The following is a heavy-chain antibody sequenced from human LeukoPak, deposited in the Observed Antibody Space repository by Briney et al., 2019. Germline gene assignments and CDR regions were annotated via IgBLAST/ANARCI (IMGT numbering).Heavy chain of an antibody. J-gene: IGHJ4*02. V-gene: IGHV3-23*01. Sequence: GGSLRLSCAASGFTLSSYAMSWVRQAPGKGLEWVSVISGGGGSTYYADSVKGRFTISRDNSKNTVYLQMNSLRAEDTAVYYCAKGDCGRDCYYGINYWGQGSLVTVSS. D-gene: IGHD2-21*02. CDR2: ISGGGGST. CDR1: GFTLSSYA. CDR3: AKGDCGRDCYYGINY.